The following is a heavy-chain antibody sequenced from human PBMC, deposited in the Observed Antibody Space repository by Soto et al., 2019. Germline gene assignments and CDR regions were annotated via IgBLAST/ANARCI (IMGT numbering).Heavy chain of an antibody. CDR1: RDTFTSYY. CDR3: ARSSGGNFGIILEGTNWFAP. CDR2: INPHGGST. J-gene: IGHJ5*02. Sequence: GASVKVSCKAPRDTFTSYYINWVRQAPGQGLEWMGVINPHGGSTAYAQKFKGRVTLTRDTSASTVYMEVSSLTSEDTAMYYCARSSGGNFGIILEGTNWFAPWGQGPLVTVSS. V-gene: IGHV1-46*01. D-gene: IGHD3-16*01.